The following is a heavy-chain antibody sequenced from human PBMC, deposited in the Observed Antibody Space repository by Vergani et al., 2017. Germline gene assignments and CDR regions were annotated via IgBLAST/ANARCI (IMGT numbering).Heavy chain of an antibody. CDR1: GYTFTSYD. CDR2: MNPNSGNT. Sequence: QVQLVQSGAEVKKPGASVKVSCKASGYTFTSYDINWVRQATGQGLEWMGWMNPNSGNTGYAQKFQGRVTMTRNTSISTAYMELSSLRSEDTAVYYCARGDFWSGYYWVPNGGSWFDPWGQGTLVTVSS. D-gene: IGHD3-3*01. CDR3: ARGDFWSGYYWVPNGGSWFDP. V-gene: IGHV1-8*01. J-gene: IGHJ5*02.